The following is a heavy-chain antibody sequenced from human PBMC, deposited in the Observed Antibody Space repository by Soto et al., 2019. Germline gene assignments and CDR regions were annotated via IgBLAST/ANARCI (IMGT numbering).Heavy chain of an antibody. Sequence: PGGSLRLSCAASGFTFSTYAMAWVRQAPGKGLEWVSSISGDGRSTYYADSVKGRFTISRDNSRSTLSLQMNSLRAEDSAVYYCAKTVVFDPWGQGTLVTVSS. CDR2: ISGDGRST. CDR3: AKTVVFDP. D-gene: IGHD3-16*01. CDR1: GFTFSTYA. J-gene: IGHJ5*02. V-gene: IGHV3-23*01.